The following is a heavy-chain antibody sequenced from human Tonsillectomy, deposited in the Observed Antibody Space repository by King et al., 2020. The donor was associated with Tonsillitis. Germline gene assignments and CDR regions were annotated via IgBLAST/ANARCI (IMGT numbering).Heavy chain of an antibody. CDR2: IYHSGTT. Sequence: LQLQESGAGLVKPSQTLSLTCAVSGGSISSGGYSWSWIRQPPGKGLEWIGYIYHSGTTYYNPSLKSRVTISIDRSKSQFSLRLSSVTAADTAVYYCAREVGGFIDYWGPGILVTVSS. V-gene: IGHV4-30-2*01. J-gene: IGHJ4*02. CDR3: AREVGGFIDY. CDR1: GGSISSGGYS. D-gene: IGHD2-15*01.